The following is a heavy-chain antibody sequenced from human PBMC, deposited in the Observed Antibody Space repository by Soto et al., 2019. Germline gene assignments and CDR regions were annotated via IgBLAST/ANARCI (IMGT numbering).Heavy chain of an antibody. CDR3: ASGELELPDY. D-gene: IGHD1-7*01. J-gene: IGHJ4*02. CDR1: GFTFSSYA. CDR2: ISYDGSNK. Sequence: QVQLVESGGGVVQPGRSLRLSCAASGFTFSSYAMLWVRQAPGKGLEWVAVISYDGSNKYYADSVKGRFTISRDNSKNTLYLQMNSLRAEDTAVYYCASGELELPDYWGQGTLVTVSS. V-gene: IGHV3-30-3*01.